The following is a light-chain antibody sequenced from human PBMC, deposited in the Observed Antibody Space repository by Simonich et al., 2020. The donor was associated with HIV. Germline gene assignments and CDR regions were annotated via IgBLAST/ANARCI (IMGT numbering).Light chain of an antibody. CDR1: QSISNY. V-gene: IGKV1-39*01. CDR2: AAS. CDR3: QQYYSTPRT. Sequence: DIQMTQSPSSLSASVGDRVTITCRTSQSISNYLNWYQQKPGNAPNLLIYAASSLQSGVPSRFSGSGSGTDFTLTISGLQAEDVAVYYCQQYYSTPRTFGQGTKVEIK. J-gene: IGKJ1*01.